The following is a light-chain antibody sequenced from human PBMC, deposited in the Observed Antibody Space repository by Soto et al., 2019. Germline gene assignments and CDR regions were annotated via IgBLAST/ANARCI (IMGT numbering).Light chain of an antibody. CDR1: NSDVGGFNY. Sequence: QSALTQPASVSGSPGQSITISCTGTNSDVGGFNYVSWYQQHPGKAPKLMIYDVINRPSGVSNRFSASKSGNTASLTISGLQAEDEADYYCSSYTIINSQVVFGGGTKLTVL. V-gene: IGLV2-14*01. CDR2: DVI. J-gene: IGLJ2*01. CDR3: SSYTIINSQVV.